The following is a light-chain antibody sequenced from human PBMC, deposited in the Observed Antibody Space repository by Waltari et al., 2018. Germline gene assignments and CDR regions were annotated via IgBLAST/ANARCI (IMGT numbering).Light chain of an antibody. V-gene: IGLV3-1*01. CDR2: QDV. J-gene: IGLJ1*01. CDR1: ALENKY. Sequence: SYDLTQSPSVSVSPGQTASITCPGHALENKYVCWYQQKPGQSPVLLIYQDVRRPPEIPERFSGSNSGNTATLTISGTQPMDEADYYCQVWDSGAAGVFGTGTKVTVL. CDR3: QVWDSGAAGV.